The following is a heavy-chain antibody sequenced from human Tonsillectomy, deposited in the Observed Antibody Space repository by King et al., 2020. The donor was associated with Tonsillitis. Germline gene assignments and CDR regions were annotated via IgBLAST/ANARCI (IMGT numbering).Heavy chain of an antibody. CDR1: GFTFSDYY. Sequence: VQLVESGGGLVKPGGSLRLSCAASGFTFSDYYMSWIRQAPGKGLEWGSYISSSGSTIYYADSVKGRFTISRDNANNSLFLQMTSLRAEDTAVYYCARDRSSDEKNFDYSGQGTLVTVSS. CDR3: ARDRSSDEKNFDY. J-gene: IGHJ4*02. D-gene: IGHD2-2*01. V-gene: IGHV3-11*01. CDR2: ISSSGSTI.